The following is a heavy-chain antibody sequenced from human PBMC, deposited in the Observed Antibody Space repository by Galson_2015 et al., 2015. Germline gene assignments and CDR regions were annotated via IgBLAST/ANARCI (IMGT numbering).Heavy chain of an antibody. V-gene: IGHV3-64D*06. CDR3: VKEEPGRYGDYGTRFDY. CDR2: ISSNGGST. Sequence: SLRLSCAASGFTFSSYAMHWVRQAPGKGLEYVSAISSNGGSTYYADSVKGRFTISRDNSKNTLYLQMSSLRAEDTAVYYCVKEEPGRYGDYGTRFDYWGKGTLVTVSS. J-gene: IGHJ4*02. D-gene: IGHD4-17*01. CDR1: GFTFSSYA.